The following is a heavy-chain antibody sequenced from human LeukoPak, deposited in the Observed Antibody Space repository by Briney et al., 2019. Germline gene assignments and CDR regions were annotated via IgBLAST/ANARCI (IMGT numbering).Heavy chain of an antibody. J-gene: IGHJ6*03. D-gene: IGHD3-16*01. CDR3: ARETSQKGAHYMDV. Sequence: SETLSLTCTVSSGSISSSTYYWGWIRQPPGKGLEWIGTIYYTGSTYYNPSLKSRVTISVDTSKNQFSLKLRSVTAADTAVYYCARETSQKGAHYMDVWGKGTTVTISS. V-gene: IGHV4-39*07. CDR1: SGSISSSTYY. CDR2: IYYTGST.